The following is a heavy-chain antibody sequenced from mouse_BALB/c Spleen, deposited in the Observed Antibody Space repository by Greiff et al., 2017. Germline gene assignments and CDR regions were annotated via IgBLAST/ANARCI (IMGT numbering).Heavy chain of an antibody. D-gene: IGHD1-1*01. CDR2: ISYDGSN. CDR1: GYSITSGYY. Sequence: EVKLMESGPGLVKPSQSLSLTCSVTGYSITSGYYWNWIRQFPGNKLEWMCYISYDGSNNYNPSLKNRISITRDTSKNQFFLKLNSVTTEDTATYYCARVYYYGSSYSDYWGQGTTLTVSS. CDR3: ARVYYYGSSYSDY. J-gene: IGHJ2*01. V-gene: IGHV3-6*02.